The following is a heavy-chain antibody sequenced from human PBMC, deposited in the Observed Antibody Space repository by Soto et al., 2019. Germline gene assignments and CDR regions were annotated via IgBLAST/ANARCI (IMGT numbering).Heavy chain of an antibody. CDR1: GGSFSGYY. D-gene: IGHD2-15*01. Sequence: QVQLQQWGAGLLKPSETLSLTCTVYGGSFSGYYWSWIRQSQGKGLEWIGEINHSGGVNYNPSLTSRVTTSVDTSTNLVSLNLRSVTAADTSVYYCARGISYLAVVTAATPFDSWGPGTLVTVSS. J-gene: IGHJ4*02. V-gene: IGHV4-34*01. CDR2: INHSGGV. CDR3: ARGISYLAVVTAATPFDS.